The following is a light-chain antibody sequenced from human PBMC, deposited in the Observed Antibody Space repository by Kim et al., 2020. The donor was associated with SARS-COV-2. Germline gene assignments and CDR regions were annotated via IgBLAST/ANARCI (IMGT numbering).Light chain of an antibody. CDR3: NSRDSSGNHLV. J-gene: IGLJ2*01. CDR2: GKN. V-gene: IGLV3-19*01. Sequence: ALVQTVRLTGQGHRLISYYASCYQQTPGPAPVLVIYGKNNRPSGIPDRFSGSSSGNTASLTITGAQAEDEADYYCNSRDSSGNHLVFGGGTQLTVL. CDR1: RLISYY.